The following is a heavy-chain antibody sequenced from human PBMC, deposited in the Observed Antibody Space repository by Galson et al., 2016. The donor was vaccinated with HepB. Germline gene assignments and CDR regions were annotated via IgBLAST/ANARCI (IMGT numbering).Heavy chain of an antibody. CDR1: GYNFTNYW. J-gene: IGHJ4*02. CDR2: IYPGDSDV. D-gene: IGHD6-19*01. Sequence: QTGAEVKRPGESLKISCKASGYNFTNYWIGWVRQMPGKGLEWMGLIYPGDSDVEYSPSFQGQVTISADTSITTTYLQWSSLKASDTAIYYCARGRWLGFDYWGQGTLVTVSS. V-gene: IGHV5-51*01. CDR3: ARGRWLGFDY.